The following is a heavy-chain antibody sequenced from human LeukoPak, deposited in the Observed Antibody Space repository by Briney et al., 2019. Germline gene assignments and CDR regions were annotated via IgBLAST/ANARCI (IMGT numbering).Heavy chain of an antibody. CDR3: VRHHESSPKAFEL. Sequence: GESLKFSYKASGYSFTSYWIGWVRQMPGKGLEWMGIIYPGDSDTRYSPSFQGQVTISADKSITTAYLQWSSLKASDTAMYYWVRHHESSPKAFELWAQGTMVTVSS. V-gene: IGHV5-51*01. J-gene: IGHJ3*01. CDR1: GYSFTSYW. CDR2: IYPGDSDT.